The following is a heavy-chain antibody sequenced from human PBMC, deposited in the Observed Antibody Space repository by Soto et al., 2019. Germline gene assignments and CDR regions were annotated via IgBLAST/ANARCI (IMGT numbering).Heavy chain of an antibody. D-gene: IGHD2-2*01. V-gene: IGHV1-18*01. CDR1: GYTFTSYG. CDR2: ISAYNGNT. CDR3: ARVGRGPAAPFIWFDP. Sequence: QVQLVQSGAEVKKPGASVKVSCKASGYTFTSYGISWVRQAPGQGLEWMGWISAYNGNTNYAQKLQGRVTMTTDTSTSTAYMELWSLRSDDTAVYYCARVGRGPAAPFIWFDPWGQGTLVTVSS. J-gene: IGHJ5*02.